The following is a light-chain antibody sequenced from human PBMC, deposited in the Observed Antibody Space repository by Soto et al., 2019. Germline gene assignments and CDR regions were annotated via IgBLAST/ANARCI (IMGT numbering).Light chain of an antibody. J-gene: IGKJ2*01. CDR1: QSLVHSDGNTY. V-gene: IGKV2-30*02. CDR3: MEGTLWYT. CDR2: QIS. Sequence: DVVMTQSPLSLPVTLGQPASISCRSSQSLVHSDGNTYLSWFQQRPGQSPRRLIYQISNRDSGVPDRFSGSGSGTDFTLKISRVEAEDVGVYYCMEGTLWYTFGQGTKLEIK.